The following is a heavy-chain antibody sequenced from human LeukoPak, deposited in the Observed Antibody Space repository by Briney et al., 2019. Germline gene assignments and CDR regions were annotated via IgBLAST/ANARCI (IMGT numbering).Heavy chain of an antibody. Sequence: SGGSLRLSCAASGFSFSDQYMDWVRQPPGKGLEWIGEINHSGSTNYNPSLKSRVTISVDTSKNQFSLKLSSVTAADTAVYYCARRTTIYYYGMDVWGQGTTVTVSS. CDR3: ARRTTIYYYGMDV. V-gene: IGHV4-34*01. CDR1: GFSFSDQY. J-gene: IGHJ6*02. CDR2: INHSGST. D-gene: IGHD4-17*01.